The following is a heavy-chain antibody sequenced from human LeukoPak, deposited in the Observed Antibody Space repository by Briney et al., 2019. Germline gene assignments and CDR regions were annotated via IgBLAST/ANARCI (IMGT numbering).Heavy chain of an antibody. J-gene: IGHJ4*02. Sequence: SETLSLTCAVSGGSISSGTYSWNWLRQPPGKGLEWVGYIFHSGSTYYSPSLKSRVTISVDTSQTQFSLKLSSVTAADTAMYYCARGYSDYPYFFDSWGQGALVTVSS. CDR1: GGSISSGTYS. V-gene: IGHV4-30-2*01. CDR2: IFHSGST. D-gene: IGHD5-12*01. CDR3: ARGYSDYPYFFDS.